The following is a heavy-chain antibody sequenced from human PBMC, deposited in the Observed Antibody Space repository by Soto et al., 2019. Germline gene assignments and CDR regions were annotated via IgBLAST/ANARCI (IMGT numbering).Heavy chain of an antibody. CDR2: VAYSGRT. V-gene: IGHV4-39*02. CDR1: GVSVSSRGYY. Sequence: QLQLQESGPGLVKPSETLSLTCSVSGVSVSSRGYYWDWIRQPPGKGLEWIGSVAYSGRTYYNPSLKSRVTISAARSKNAFSLKLDSMTAADTSVYYCARRKTNTDIRPPRGYYFDFWGLGILVTVSS. J-gene: IGHJ4*02. D-gene: IGHD3-10*01. CDR3: ARRKTNTDIRPPRGYYFDF.